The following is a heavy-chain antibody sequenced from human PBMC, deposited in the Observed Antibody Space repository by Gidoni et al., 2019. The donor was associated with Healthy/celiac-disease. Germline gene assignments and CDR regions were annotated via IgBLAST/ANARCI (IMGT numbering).Heavy chain of an antibody. CDR1: GGSFCGYY. CDR2: INHSGST. J-gene: IGHJ5*02. V-gene: IGHV4-34*01. D-gene: IGHD2-21*01. CDR3: ARMVSCGGDCQSGGWFDP. Sequence: QVQLQQWVAGLLKPSETLSLTCALYGGSFCGYYWSWIRQPPGKGLEWIGEINHSGSTKYNPSLKSRVTISVDTSKNQFSLKLRSVTAADTAVYYCARMVSCGGDCQSGGWFDPWGQGTLVTVSS.